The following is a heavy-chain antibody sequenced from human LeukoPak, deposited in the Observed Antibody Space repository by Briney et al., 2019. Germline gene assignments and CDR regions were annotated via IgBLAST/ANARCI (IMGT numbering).Heavy chain of an antibody. V-gene: IGHV3-64*02. Sequence: GGSLRLSCAASGFSFSNYVMYWVRQAPGKGLEYVSAISSNGGSTNYADSVKGRFTISRNNSKNTLYLQMGSLRTEDTAVYYCARGYGSSWYSYFDYWGQGTLVTVSS. CDR2: ISSNGGST. J-gene: IGHJ4*02. D-gene: IGHD6-13*01. CDR3: ARGYGSSWYSYFDY. CDR1: GFSFSNYV.